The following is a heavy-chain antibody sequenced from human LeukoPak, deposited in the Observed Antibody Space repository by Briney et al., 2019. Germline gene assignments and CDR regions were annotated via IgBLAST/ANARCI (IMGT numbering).Heavy chain of an antibody. V-gene: IGHV3-48*03. CDR1: GFIFSNYE. J-gene: IGHJ4*02. CDR2: ISDHGKSR. D-gene: IGHD6-13*01. CDR3: ARARIAAPLLDY. Sequence: GGSLRLSCAASGFIFSNYEMNWVRQTPPEELEWVSEISDHGKSRNYVDSVKGRFAISRDNAKNSLYLQMNSLRVEDTAVYFCARARIAAPLLDYWGQGSLVTVSS.